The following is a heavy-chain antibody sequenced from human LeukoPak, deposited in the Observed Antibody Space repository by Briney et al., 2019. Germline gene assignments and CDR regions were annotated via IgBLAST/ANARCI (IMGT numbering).Heavy chain of an antibody. CDR2: IQSRTDGGKT. V-gene: IGHV3-15*01. J-gene: IGHJ4*02. D-gene: IGHD4-17*01. Sequence: GGSLRLSCAASGFTFSNAWMSWVRQAPGKGMEWVGRIQSRTDGGKTDYAAPVKGRFTISRDDSINTLYLQMSSLKTEDTAVYYCAAQGGSGDLRYWGQGTLVTVSS. CDR3: AAQGGSGDLRY. CDR1: GFTFSNAW.